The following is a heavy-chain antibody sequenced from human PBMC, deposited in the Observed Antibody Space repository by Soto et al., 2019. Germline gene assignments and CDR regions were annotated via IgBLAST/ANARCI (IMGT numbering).Heavy chain of an antibody. D-gene: IGHD5-12*01. CDR3: AHSDGGYEIIYFDF. CDR2: IYYNDDR. CDR1: GFSFTTAGVA. Sequence: QITLQESGPTLVKPTQTLTLTCTFSGFSFTTAGVAVGWISQTPGGALEWLTLIYYNDDRRFSPSLKTRLTITGDTSKNQVVLSLTNVDPGDTATYFCAHSDGGYEIIYFDFWGQGIPVTVSS. V-gene: IGHV2-5*01. J-gene: IGHJ4*02.